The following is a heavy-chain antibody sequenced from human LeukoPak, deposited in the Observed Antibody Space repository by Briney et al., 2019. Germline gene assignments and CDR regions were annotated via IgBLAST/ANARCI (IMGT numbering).Heavy chain of an antibody. Sequence: PGGSLRLSCAASGFTFSSYRMSWVRQAPGKGLEWVASIKNDGSVKNYVDSVKGRFTISRDNAKNSLYLQMNSLRAEDASLYYCLLTTRSYAFDICGQETMFTVSS. D-gene: IGHD1-1*01. CDR3: LLTTRSYAFDI. CDR2: IKNDGSVK. J-gene: IGHJ3*02. CDR1: GFTFSSYR. V-gene: IGHV3-7*01.